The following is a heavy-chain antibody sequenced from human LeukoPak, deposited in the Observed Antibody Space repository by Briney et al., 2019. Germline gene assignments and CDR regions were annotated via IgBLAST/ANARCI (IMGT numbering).Heavy chain of an antibody. V-gene: IGHV3-30*02. CDR3: AKVLGYCSSTSCYRGHDAFDI. Sequence: GGSLRLSCAASGFTFSSYGMHWVRQAPGKGLEWVACIRYDGSNKYYAYSVKGRFTISRDNSKNTLYLQMNILRAEDTAVYYCAKVLGYCSSTSCYRGHDAFDIWGQGTMVTVSS. J-gene: IGHJ3*02. CDR1: GFTFSSYG. CDR2: IRYDGSNK. D-gene: IGHD2-2*01.